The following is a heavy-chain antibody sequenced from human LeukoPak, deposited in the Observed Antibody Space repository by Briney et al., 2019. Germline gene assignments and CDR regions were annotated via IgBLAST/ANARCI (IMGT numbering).Heavy chain of an antibody. CDR1: GGSFSGYY. CDR3: ARRSDYVWGSYRRPNNWFDP. CDR2: INHSGST. J-gene: IGHJ5*02. Sequence: SETLSLTCAVYGGSFSGYYWSWIRQPPGKGLEWIGEINHSGSTNYNPSLKSRVTISVDTSKNQFSLKLSSVTAADTAVYYCARRSDYVWGSYRRPNNWFDPWAREPWSPSPQ. D-gene: IGHD3-16*02. V-gene: IGHV4-34*01.